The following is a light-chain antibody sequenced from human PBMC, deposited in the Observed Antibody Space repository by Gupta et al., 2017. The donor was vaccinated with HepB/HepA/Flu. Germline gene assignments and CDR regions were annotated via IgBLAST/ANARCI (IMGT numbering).Light chain of an antibody. V-gene: IGLV2-11*01. CDR2: DVN. CDR3: CPYAGSNTYV. Sequence: QSALTQPRSVSGSPGQSVAVSCTGSSSDVGGYNYVSCYQQHPGKAPNLMIYDVNKRPSGVPDRFSGSKSGNTASLTISGLQAEDESDYYCCPYAGSNTYVFGTGTTVTVL. J-gene: IGLJ1*01. CDR1: SSDVGGYNY.